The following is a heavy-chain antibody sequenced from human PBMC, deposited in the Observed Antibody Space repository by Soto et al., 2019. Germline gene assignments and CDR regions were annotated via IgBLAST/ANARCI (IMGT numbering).Heavy chain of an antibody. CDR3: AKDHDYGGPWFDY. D-gene: IGHD4-17*01. Sequence: GGSLRLSCSASGFTFSSYAMSWVRQASGKGLEWVSAISGSGAGTYYADSVKGRFTISRDNSKNTLYLQMNSLRAEDTAVYYCAKDHDYGGPWFDYWGQGSLVTVSS. V-gene: IGHV3-23*01. J-gene: IGHJ4*02. CDR2: ISGSGAGT. CDR1: GFTFSSYA.